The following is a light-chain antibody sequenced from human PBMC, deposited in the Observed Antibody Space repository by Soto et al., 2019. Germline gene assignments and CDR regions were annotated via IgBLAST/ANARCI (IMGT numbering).Light chain of an antibody. CDR1: QSVSSN. CDR3: QQYNVWPLT. CDR2: VAS. J-gene: IGKJ4*01. V-gene: IGKV3-15*01. Sequence: EIVMTQSPATLSVSPGERATLSCRASQSVSSNLTWYQQKPGQTPKLLIYVASTRATGIPARFSGSGSGTAFNLTISRLQFEDFAVYYCQQYNVWPLTFGGGTKVEFK.